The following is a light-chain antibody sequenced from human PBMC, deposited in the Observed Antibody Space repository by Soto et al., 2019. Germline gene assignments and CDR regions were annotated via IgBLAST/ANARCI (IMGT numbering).Light chain of an antibody. Sequence: DIQMTQSPSTLSASVGDRITITCRASQSISSWLAWYQQKPGKAPQFLIYDASSLESGVPSRFSGSGSETEFTLTISSLQPDDFATYYCQQYNSYWTFGQGTKVEIK. CDR3: QQYNSYWT. CDR1: QSISSW. CDR2: DAS. J-gene: IGKJ1*01. V-gene: IGKV1-5*01.